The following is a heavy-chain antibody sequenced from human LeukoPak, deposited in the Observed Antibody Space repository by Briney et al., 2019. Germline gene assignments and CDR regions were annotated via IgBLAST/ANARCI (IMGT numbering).Heavy chain of an antibody. J-gene: IGHJ4*02. CDR3: ARHQRGYYDSSGYYYVGDY. Sequence: GESLKISCKGSGYSFTSYWIGWVRPMPGKGLEWMGIIYPGDSDTRYSPSFQGRFTISADKSISTAYLQWSSLKASDTAMYYCARHQRGYYDSSGYYYVGDYWGQGTLVTVSS. D-gene: IGHD3-22*01. V-gene: IGHV5-51*01. CDR1: GYSFTSYW. CDR2: IYPGDSDT.